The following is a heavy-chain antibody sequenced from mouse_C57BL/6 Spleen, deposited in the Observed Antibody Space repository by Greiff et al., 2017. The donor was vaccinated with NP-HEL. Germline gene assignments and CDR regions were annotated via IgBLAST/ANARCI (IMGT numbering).Heavy chain of an antibody. V-gene: IGHV1-50*01. CDR2: IDPSDSYT. Sequence: QVQLQQPGVELVKPGASVKLSCKASGYTFTSYWMQWVKQRPGQGLEWIGEIDPSDSYTNYNQKFKGKATLTVDTSSSTAYMQLSSLTSEDSAVYYCARGLGRLYAMDYWGQGTSVTVSS. CDR1: GYTFTSYW. D-gene: IGHD2-2*01. J-gene: IGHJ4*01. CDR3: ARGLGRLYAMDY.